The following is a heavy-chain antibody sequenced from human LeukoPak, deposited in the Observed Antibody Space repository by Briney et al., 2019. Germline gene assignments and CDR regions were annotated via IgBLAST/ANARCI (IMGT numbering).Heavy chain of an antibody. J-gene: IGHJ3*02. Sequence: PGGSLRLSCAASGFTFSSYGMHWVRQAPGKGLEWVAVISYDGSNKYYADSVKGRFTISRDNSKNTLYLQMNSLRAEDTAVYYCARALNVGDAFDIWGQGTMVTVSS. CDR2: ISYDGSNK. CDR1: GFTFSSYG. V-gene: IGHV3-30*03. D-gene: IGHD3-16*01. CDR3: ARALNVGDAFDI.